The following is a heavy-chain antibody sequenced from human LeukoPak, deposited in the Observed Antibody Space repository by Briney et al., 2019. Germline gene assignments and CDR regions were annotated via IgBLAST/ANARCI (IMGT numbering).Heavy chain of an antibody. D-gene: IGHD3-22*01. CDR2: IYSGGST. CDR1: GFTFSSYY. CDR3: ARFSGYHFDY. V-gene: IGHV3-66*01. J-gene: IGHJ4*02. Sequence: GGSLRLSCAASGFTFSSYYMHWVRQVPGKGLVWVSVIYSGGSTYYADSVKGRFTISRDNSKNTLYLQMNSLRAEDTAVYYCARFSGYHFDYWGQGTLVTVSS.